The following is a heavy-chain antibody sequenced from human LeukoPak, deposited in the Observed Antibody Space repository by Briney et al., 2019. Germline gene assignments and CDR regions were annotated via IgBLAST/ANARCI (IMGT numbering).Heavy chain of an antibody. CDR2: INHSGST. Sequence: PSKTLSLTCAVYGGSFSGYYWSWIRQPPGKGLEWIGEINHSGSTNYNPSLKSRVTITVDTSKNQFSLKLSSVTAADTAVYYCARGYSSSWRTIDYWGQGTLVTVSS. D-gene: IGHD6-13*01. V-gene: IGHV4-34*01. CDR3: ARGYSSSWRTIDY. J-gene: IGHJ4*02. CDR1: GGSFSGYY.